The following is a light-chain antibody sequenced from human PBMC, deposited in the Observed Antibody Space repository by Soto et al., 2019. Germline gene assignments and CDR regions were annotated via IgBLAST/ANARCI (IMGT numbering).Light chain of an antibody. CDR3: SSYTSSSTLV. J-gene: IGLJ1*01. CDR1: SSDVGRYNY. Sequence: QSALTQPASVSGSPGQSITISWTGTSSDVGRYNYVSWYRQHPGTAPKLIISDVNSRPSGISNRFSGSKSGNTASLTISGLQAEDEADYYCSSYTSSSTLVFGTGTKVTVL. V-gene: IGLV2-14*01. CDR2: DVN.